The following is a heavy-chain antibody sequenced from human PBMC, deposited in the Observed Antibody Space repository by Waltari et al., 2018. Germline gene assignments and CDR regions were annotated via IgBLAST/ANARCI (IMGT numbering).Heavy chain of an antibody. Sequence: VQLVDSGGDMVQPGGCLRLPWAASGFTFTGYAMTWIRQAPGKGLEWVSGISGAGMTTYYADSVRGRFTISRDNAKNTVYLQMDSLRVEDTAVYYCAKDVALLVVPAAHDWFDPWGQGTLVTVSS. CDR3: AKDVALLVVPAAHDWFDP. D-gene: IGHD2-2*01. J-gene: IGHJ5*02. CDR1: GFTFTGYA. CDR2: ISGAGMTT. V-gene: IGHV3-23*04.